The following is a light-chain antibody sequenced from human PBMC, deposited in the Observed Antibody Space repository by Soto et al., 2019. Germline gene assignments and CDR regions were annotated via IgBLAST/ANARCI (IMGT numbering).Light chain of an antibody. J-gene: IGLJ3*02. V-gene: IGLV2-14*01. Sequence: QSALTQPASVSGSPGQSITISCTGTSSDVGGYNYVSWYQQQHPGKAPKLMIYEVSNRPSGVSNRFSGSKSGNTASLTISGLQAEDEADYYCSSYTGSSTWVFGGGTKLTVL. CDR3: SSYTGSSTWV. CDR1: SSDVGGYNY. CDR2: EVS.